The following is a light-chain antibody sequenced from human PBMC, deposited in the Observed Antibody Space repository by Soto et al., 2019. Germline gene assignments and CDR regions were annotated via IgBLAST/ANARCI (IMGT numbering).Light chain of an antibody. J-gene: IGLJ2*01. Sequence: QSALTQPASVSGSPGQSITISCTGTSSDVGAYGYVSWYQQHPGKAPKLMIYEVSNRPSGVSNRFSGSKSGNAASLTISGLQDEDDADYYCSSYTSTSTVVFGGGTKLTVL. CDR3: SSYTSTSTVV. CDR2: EVS. CDR1: SSDVGAYGY. V-gene: IGLV2-14*01.